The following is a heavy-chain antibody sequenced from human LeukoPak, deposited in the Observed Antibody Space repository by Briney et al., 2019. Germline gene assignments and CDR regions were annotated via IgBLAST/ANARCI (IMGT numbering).Heavy chain of an antibody. D-gene: IGHD6-19*01. CDR2: ISGSGGST. V-gene: IGHV3-23*01. CDR3: ATGSYSSGWS. Sequence: PGGSLRLSCAASGFTFSSYAMSWVRQDPGKGLEWVSAISGSGGSTYYADSVKGRSAISRDNSKNTLYLQMNSLSAEDTAVYYCATGSYSSGWSWGQGTLVTVSS. CDR1: GFTFSSYA. J-gene: IGHJ5*02.